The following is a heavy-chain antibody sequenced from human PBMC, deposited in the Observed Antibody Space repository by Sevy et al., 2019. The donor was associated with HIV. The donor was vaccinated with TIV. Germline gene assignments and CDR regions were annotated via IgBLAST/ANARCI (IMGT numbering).Heavy chain of an antibody. CDR1: GFDFRNYG. CDR2: IRYDGSTT. V-gene: IGHV3-30*02. CDR3: VKGPHPAVTTSYAMDV. Sequence: GGSLRLSCTASGFDFRNYGKHWVRQAPDKGLQWLTFIRYDGSTTYYADSVRGRFTISRDNSKNTLFLQMNSLRREDTAVYYCVKGPHPAVTTSYAMDVWGQGTTVTVSS. D-gene: IGHD4-17*01. J-gene: IGHJ6*02.